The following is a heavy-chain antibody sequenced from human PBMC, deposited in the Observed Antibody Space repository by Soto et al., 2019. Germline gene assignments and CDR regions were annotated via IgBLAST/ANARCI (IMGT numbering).Heavy chain of an antibody. V-gene: IGHV3-23*01. CDR1: GFTFSNFA. CDR2: INTSGDGR. CDR3: AKSAVLAAAPGWFDS. J-gene: IGHJ5*01. Sequence: PGGSLRLSCAASGFTFSNFAMSWVRQAPGKGLEWVSVINTSGDGRYYPDSVQGRFTISRDNSKSTLFLQINNLRVEDTAVYYCAKSAVLAAAPGWFDSWGQGIQVTVSS. D-gene: IGHD3-3*02.